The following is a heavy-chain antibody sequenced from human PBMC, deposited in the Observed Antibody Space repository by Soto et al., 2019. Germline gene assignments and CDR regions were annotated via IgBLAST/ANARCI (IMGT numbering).Heavy chain of an antibody. V-gene: IGHV4-61*01. CDR3: AREFTVVDGRSNWFDP. CDR2: IYYSGST. J-gene: IGHJ5*02. Sequence: QVQLQESGPGLVKPSETLSLSCTVSGGSVSSGNYYWSWMRQPPGKGLEWIGYIYYSGSTNYNPSLKSRVTISIDTSKNQFSLKLSSVTAADTAVYYCAREFTVVDGRSNWFDPWGQGTLVTVSS. CDR1: GGSVSSGNYY. D-gene: IGHD2-15*01.